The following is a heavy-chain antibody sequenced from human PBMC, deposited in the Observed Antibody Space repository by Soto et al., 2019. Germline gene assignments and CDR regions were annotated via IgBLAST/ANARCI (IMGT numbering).Heavy chain of an antibody. CDR3: AKIERVDTAMVDVQHRYVMDV. V-gene: IGHV3-23*01. D-gene: IGHD5-18*01. Sequence: PGGSLRLSSAASGFTFSSYAMSWVRQAPGKGLEWVSAISGSGGSTYYADSVKGRFTISRDNSKNTLYLQMNSLRAEDTAVYYCAKIERVDTAMVDVQHRYVMDVWRQGTT. CDR1: GFTFSSYA. CDR2: ISGSGGST. J-gene: IGHJ6*01.